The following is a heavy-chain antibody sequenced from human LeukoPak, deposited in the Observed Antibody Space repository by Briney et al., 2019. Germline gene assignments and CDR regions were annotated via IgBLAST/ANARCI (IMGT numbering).Heavy chain of an antibody. J-gene: IGHJ4*02. D-gene: IGHD3-10*01. V-gene: IGHV3-23*01. CDR2: ISGSGGST. CDR3: AKDLNEGVDPYYYGSGSYFY. Sequence: GGSLRLSCAASGFTFSSYAMNWVRQAPGKGLEWVTAISGSGGSTHYADSVKGRFTISRDNSENTLYLQMSSLRADDTAVYYCAKDLNEGVDPYYYGSGSYFYWGQGTLVTVSS. CDR1: GFTFSSYA.